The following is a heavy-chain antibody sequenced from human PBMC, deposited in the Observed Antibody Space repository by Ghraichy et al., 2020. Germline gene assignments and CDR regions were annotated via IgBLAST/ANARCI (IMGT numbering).Heavy chain of an antibody. CDR3: ARNDYHLDS. D-gene: IGHD4-11*01. V-gene: IGHV3-30*02. CDR1: GFTFSNFG. Sequence: GGSLRLSCAASGFTFSNFGLHWVRQAPGKGPEWVAFIRYHGNEKYYVDSVKGRFTISRDNSKDTLYLQMTSLRVEDTAMYYCARNDYHLDSWGQGTLVTVSS. CDR2: IRYHGNEK. J-gene: IGHJ4*02.